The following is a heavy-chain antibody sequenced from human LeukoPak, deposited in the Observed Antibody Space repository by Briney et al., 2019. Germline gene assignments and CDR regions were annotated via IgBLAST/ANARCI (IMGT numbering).Heavy chain of an antibody. J-gene: IGHJ6*02. CDR1: GGSISSYY. D-gene: IGHD6-13*01. CDR2: IYYSGST. CDR3: ARARCSSSWYIYYYYYGMDV. V-gene: IGHV4-59*12. Sequence: SETLSLTCTVSGGSISSYYWSWIRQPPGKGLEWIGYIYYSGSTNYNPSLRSRVTISVDTSKSQFSLKLSSVTAADTAVYYCARARCSSSWYIYYYYYGMDVWGQGTTVTVSS.